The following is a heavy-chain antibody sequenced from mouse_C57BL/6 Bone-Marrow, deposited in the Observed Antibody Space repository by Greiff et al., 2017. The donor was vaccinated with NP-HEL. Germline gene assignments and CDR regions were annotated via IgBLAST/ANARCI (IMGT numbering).Heavy chain of an antibody. CDR2: INPSTGGT. J-gene: IGHJ4*01. D-gene: IGHD1-1*01. Sequence: EVQLQQSGPELVKPGASVKISCKASGYSFTGYYMNWVKQSPEKSLEWIGEINPSTGGTTYNQKFKAKATLTGDKSSSTAYMQLKSLTSEDSAVYYCARKGNYYGSSYLLYAMDYWGQGTSVTVSS. CDR3: ARKGNYYGSSYLLYAMDY. CDR1: GYSFTGYY. V-gene: IGHV1-42*01.